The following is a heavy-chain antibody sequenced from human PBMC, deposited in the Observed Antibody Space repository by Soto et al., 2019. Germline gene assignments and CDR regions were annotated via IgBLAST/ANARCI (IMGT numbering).Heavy chain of an antibody. D-gene: IGHD2-21*02. J-gene: IGHJ6*04. V-gene: IGHV3-15*01. Sequence: PGGSLRLSCAASGFTFSNAWMSWVRQAPGKGLEWVGRIKSKTDGGTTDYAAPVKGRFTISRDDSKNTLYLQMNSLKTEDTAVYYCTTDPAPDCPYGMDVWGEGTTVTVSS. CDR1: GFTFSNAW. CDR3: TTDPAPDCPYGMDV. CDR2: IKSKTDGGTT.